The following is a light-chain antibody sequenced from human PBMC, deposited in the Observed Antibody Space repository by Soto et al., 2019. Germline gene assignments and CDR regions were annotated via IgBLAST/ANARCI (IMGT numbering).Light chain of an antibody. Sequence: EIVLTQSPATLSLSPGERATLSCRASQSVSSYLAWYQQKPGQAPRLLIYDASNRATGIPARFSGSGSGTDFTLTICSLEREDFAVYYCQQRSNWPPGYTFDQGTKLEIK. V-gene: IGKV3-11*01. J-gene: IGKJ2*01. CDR2: DAS. CDR3: QQRSNWPPGYT. CDR1: QSVSSY.